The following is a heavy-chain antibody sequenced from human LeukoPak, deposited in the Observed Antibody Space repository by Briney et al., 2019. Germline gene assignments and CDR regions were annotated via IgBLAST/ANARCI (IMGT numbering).Heavy chain of an antibody. J-gene: IGHJ5*02. CDR1: GGSITSYY. V-gene: IGHV4-59*01. Sequence: SETLSLTCTVSGGSITSYYWSWIRQPPGKGLEWIGYIYYSGSTNYNPSLKSRVTISVDTSKNQFSLKLSSVTAADTAVYYCARAPLAMYNWFDPWGQGTLVTVSS. CDR3: ARAPLAMYNWFDP. D-gene: IGHD6-6*01. CDR2: IYYSGST.